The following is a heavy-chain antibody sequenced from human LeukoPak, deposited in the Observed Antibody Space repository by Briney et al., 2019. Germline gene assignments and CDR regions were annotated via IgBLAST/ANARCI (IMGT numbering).Heavy chain of an antibody. CDR3: ARGRILSYFDY. Sequence: PGRSLRLSCAASGFTVSSNYMTWVRQAPGKGLEWVAVIWYDGSNKYYADSVKGRFTISRDNSKNTLYLQMNSLRAEDTAVYYCARGRILSYFDYWGQGTLVTVSS. V-gene: IGHV3-33*08. CDR1: GFTVSSNY. J-gene: IGHJ4*02. CDR2: IWYDGSNK. D-gene: IGHD2-15*01.